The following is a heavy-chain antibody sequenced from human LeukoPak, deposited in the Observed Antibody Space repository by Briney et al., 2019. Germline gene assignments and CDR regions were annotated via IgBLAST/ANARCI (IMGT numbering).Heavy chain of an antibody. CDR2: ISSSSSTI. D-gene: IGHD4-11*01. Sequence: GGSLRLSCAASGFTFSSYSMNWVRQAPGKGLEWVSYISSSSSTIYYADSVKGRFTISRDNAKNSLYLQMNSLRAEDTAVYYCARAGETTVTTRAEYYYYYYMDVWGKGTTVTVSS. V-gene: IGHV3-48*01. J-gene: IGHJ6*03. CDR1: GFTFSSYS. CDR3: ARAGETTVTTRAEYYYYYYMDV.